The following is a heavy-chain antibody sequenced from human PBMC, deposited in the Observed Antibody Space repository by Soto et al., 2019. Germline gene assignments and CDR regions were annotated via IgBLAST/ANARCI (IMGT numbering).Heavy chain of an antibody. CDR3: AAPYDSSGYSPYYGMDV. V-gene: IGHV1-24*01. D-gene: IGHD3-22*01. Sequence: ASVKVSCKVSGYTLTELSMHWVRQAPGKGLEWMGGFDPEDGETIYAQKFQGRVTMTEDTSTDTAYMELSSLRSEDTAVYYCAAPYDSSGYSPYYGMDVWRQGTTVTVSS. CDR1: GYTLTELS. CDR2: FDPEDGET. J-gene: IGHJ6*02.